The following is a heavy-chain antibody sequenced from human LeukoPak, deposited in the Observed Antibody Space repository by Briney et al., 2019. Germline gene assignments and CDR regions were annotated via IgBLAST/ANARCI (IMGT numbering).Heavy chain of an antibody. V-gene: IGHV3-7*03. D-gene: IGHD3-22*01. Sequence: GGSLRLSCAASGFTFGSYWMSWVRQAPGKGLEWVANIKRDASEKYYVDSVKGRFTISRDNAKKSLYLQMNSLRAEDTAVYYCARGNYYYDSSGHHYYFDYWGQGTLVTVSS. CDR2: IKRDASEK. CDR3: ARGNYYYDSSGHHYYFDY. J-gene: IGHJ4*02. CDR1: GFTFGSYW.